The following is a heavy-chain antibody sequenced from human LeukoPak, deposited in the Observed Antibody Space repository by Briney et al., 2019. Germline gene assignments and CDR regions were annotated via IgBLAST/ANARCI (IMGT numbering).Heavy chain of an antibody. CDR2: INPRDGGT. J-gene: IGHJ4*02. V-gene: IGHV1-46*01. CDR3: ARHSLPGTTPFDY. D-gene: IGHD1-1*01. Sequence: ASVKVSCKASGYTFTSYYIHWVRQAPGQGLEWMGIINPRDGGTTYPQRFQGRVTMTRDTSTSTVYIDLSSLRSDDTAVYYCARHSLPGTTPFDYWGQGTLVTVSS. CDR1: GYTFTSYY.